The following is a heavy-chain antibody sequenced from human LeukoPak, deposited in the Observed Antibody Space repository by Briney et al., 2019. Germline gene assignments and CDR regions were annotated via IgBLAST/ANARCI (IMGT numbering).Heavy chain of an antibody. Sequence: SENLSLTCTVSGGSINSYYWSWIRQPPGKGLEWIGYIYYSGSTNYNPSLKSRVTISVDTSKNQFSLKLSSVTAADTAVYYCARGIVATAPPYYYYMDVWGKGTTVTVSS. CDR1: GGSINSYY. CDR3: ARGIVATAPPYYYYMDV. D-gene: IGHD5-12*01. V-gene: IGHV4-59*01. J-gene: IGHJ6*03. CDR2: IYYSGST.